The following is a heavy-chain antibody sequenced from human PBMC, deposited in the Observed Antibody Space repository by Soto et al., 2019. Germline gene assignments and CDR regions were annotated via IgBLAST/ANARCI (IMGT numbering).Heavy chain of an antibody. V-gene: IGHV4-31*03. CDR3: ARQLFDIAAAGISYYWDY. J-gene: IGHJ4*01. CDR1: GGSISSGGYY. CDR2: IYYSGST. Sequence: PSETMSLTCTVCGGSISSGGYYVRWIRKHPGKCLEWIGYIYYSGSTYYNPSLKSRVTISVDTSKNQFSLKLSSVTAADTAVYYCARQLFDIAAAGISYYWDYWGQGTLVTVSS. D-gene: IGHD6-13*01.